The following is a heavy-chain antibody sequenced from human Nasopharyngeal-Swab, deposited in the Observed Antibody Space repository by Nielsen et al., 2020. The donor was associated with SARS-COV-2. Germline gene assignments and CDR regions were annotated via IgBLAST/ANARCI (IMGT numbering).Heavy chain of an antibody. V-gene: IGHV4-34*01. D-gene: IGHD3-3*01. Sequence: SETLSLTCAVYGGSFSGNYWSWIRQPPGQGLEWIGEINHSGSTNYNPTLKSRVTISVDTSTNQFSLKLSSVTAADTAVYYCARGRPYYDFWSGQTYYFDYWGQGTLVTVSS. CDR3: ARGRPYYDFWSGQTYYFDY. J-gene: IGHJ4*02. CDR2: INHSGST. CDR1: GGSFSGNY.